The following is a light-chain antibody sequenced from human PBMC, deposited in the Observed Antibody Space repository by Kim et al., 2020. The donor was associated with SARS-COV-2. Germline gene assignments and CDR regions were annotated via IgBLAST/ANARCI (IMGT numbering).Light chain of an antibody. Sequence: DIQMTQSPSSLSASVGDRVTITCRASQSISSYLNWYQQTPGKAPNLLIYAASSLQSGVPSRFRGSGSGTDFTLTISSLQPEDFGTYYCQQSYTTPAFGPGAKVYIK. CDR2: AAS. CDR1: QSISSY. J-gene: IGKJ3*01. CDR3: QQSYTTPA. V-gene: IGKV1-39*01.